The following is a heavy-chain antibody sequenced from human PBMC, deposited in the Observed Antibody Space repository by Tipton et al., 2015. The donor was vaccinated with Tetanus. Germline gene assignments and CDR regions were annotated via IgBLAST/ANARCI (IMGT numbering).Heavy chain of an antibody. CDR3: ARDQGGGRVVRLNWFDP. V-gene: IGHV4-39*07. J-gene: IGHJ5*02. CDR2: IYYSGST. CDR1: GGSISTRNYF. Sequence: GLVKPSETLSLTCTVSGGSISTRNYFWGWIRQAPGKGLEWIGNIYYSGSTDYNPSLKGRVAMSVDTSKNQFSLNLSSVTAADTAIYYCARDQGGGRVVRLNWFDPWGQGTLVTVSS. D-gene: IGHD6-6*01.